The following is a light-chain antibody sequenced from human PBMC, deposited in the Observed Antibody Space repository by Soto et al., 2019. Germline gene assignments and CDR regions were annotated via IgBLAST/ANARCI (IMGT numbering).Light chain of an antibody. CDR3: QQDNSFPPIT. Sequence: DIQMTQSPSSLSASVEDRVIITCRASQSISNHLNWYQQKPGKAPTLLLFAASTLQSGVPSRFSGSGSGTAFFPTTSSIQPDDFVAYYCQQDNSFPPITFGKGTRVEI. CDR1: QSISNH. CDR2: AAS. V-gene: IGKV1-17*01. J-gene: IGKJ5*01.